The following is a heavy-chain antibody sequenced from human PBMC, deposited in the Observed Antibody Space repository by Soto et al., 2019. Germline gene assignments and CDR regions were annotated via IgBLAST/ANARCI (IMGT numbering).Heavy chain of an antibody. J-gene: IGHJ4*02. CDR3: VTATYLPDSSGYTLCFDY. V-gene: IGHV3-72*01. D-gene: IGHD3-22*01. Sequence: GGSLRLSYGGSGFTLSDHYIDWVRQAPGKGLGWVDRSRDKAQGYSTAYAASVKGRFTTTRDDTKNSDNLQMNSLKTEETDNNYFVTATYLPDSSGYTLCFDYWGQGYLVTLSS. CDR1: GFTLSDHY. CDR2: SRDKAQGYST.